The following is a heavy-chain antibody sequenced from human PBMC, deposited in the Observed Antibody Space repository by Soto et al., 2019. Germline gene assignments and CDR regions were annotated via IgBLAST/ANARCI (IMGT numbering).Heavy chain of an antibody. V-gene: IGHV1-18*01. D-gene: IGHD3-16*01. CDR2: ISTYTGDT. J-gene: IGHJ4*02. CDR3: ARALKFGGRYESCVPEDY. CDR1: GYTFDSYA. Sequence: ASVKVSCKASGYTFDSYAITWVRQAPGQGLEWMGWISTYTGDTNYAQKVQGRVTMTTDTSTSTAYMELRTLRSDDTAVYYCARALKFGGRYESCVPEDYWGKGTLVTVSS.